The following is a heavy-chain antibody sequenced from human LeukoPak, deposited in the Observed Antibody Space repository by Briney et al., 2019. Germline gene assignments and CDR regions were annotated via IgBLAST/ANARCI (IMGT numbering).Heavy chain of an antibody. J-gene: IGHJ4*02. CDR3: ARDLPSGSYHYFDY. D-gene: IGHD1-26*01. V-gene: IGHV4-4*07. CDR2: IYTRGST. Sequence: PSETLSLTCTVSGGSASGYYWSWIRQPAGKGLECIGRIYTRGSTHYNPSLESRVTVSVDTSKNQFSLKLSSVTAADTAVYYCARDLPSGSYHYFDYWGQGTLVTVSS. CDR1: GGSASGYY.